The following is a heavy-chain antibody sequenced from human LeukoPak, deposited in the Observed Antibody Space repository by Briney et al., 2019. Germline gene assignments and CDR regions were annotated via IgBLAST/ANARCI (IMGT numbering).Heavy chain of an antibody. D-gene: IGHD5-24*01. CDR3: ATRDGYNSGDAFDI. CDR1: GFTFSSYW. V-gene: IGHV3-74*01. Sequence: GGSLRLSCAASGFTFSSYWMHWVRQAPGKGLVWVSRINSDGSSTSYADSVKGRFTISRDNAKNTLYLQMNSLRAEDTAVYYCATRDGYNSGDAFDIWGQGTMVTVSS. CDR2: INSDGSST. J-gene: IGHJ3*02.